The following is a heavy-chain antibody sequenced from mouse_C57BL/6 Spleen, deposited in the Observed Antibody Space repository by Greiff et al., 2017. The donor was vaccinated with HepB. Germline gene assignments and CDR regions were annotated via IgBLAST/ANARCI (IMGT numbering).Heavy chain of an antibody. Sequence: EVQKQQSGPELVKPGASVKIPCKASGYTFTDYNMDWVKQSHGKSLEWIGDINPNNGGTNYNQKFKGKATLTVDKSSSTAYMELRSLTSEDTAVYYWSSIYDCYPYYFDYWGQGTTLTVSS. CDR3: SSIYDCYPYYFDY. J-gene: IGHJ2*01. CDR2: INPNNGGT. CDR1: GYTFTDYN. D-gene: IGHD2-3*01. V-gene: IGHV1-18*01.